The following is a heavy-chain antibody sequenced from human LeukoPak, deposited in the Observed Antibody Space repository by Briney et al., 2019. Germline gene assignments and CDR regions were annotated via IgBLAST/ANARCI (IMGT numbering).Heavy chain of an antibody. CDR1: GFTFSNYN. J-gene: IGHJ3*02. D-gene: IGHD1-26*01. Sequence: GGSLRLSCAASGFTFSNYNMNWVRQAPGKGLEWVSYISSSTSTIYYADSVKGRFTISRDNAKNSLYLQMNSLRADDTAVYYCARLRGTYAFDIWGQGTMVTVSS. CDR3: ARLRGTYAFDI. V-gene: IGHV3-48*01. CDR2: ISSSTSTI.